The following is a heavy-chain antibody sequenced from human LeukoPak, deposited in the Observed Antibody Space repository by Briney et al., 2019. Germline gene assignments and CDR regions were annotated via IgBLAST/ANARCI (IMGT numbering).Heavy chain of an antibody. J-gene: IGHJ4*02. V-gene: IGHV3-23*01. Sequence: PGGSLRLSCAASGFTFSTYAMSWVRQAPGKGLEWVSAISGNGDSTYYADSVKGRFTISRDNSKNTLSLQMNSLGAEDTALYYCAKRYYCDSTSCYGFDYWAREPWSPSPQ. D-gene: IGHD2-2*01. CDR1: GFTFSTYA. CDR3: AKRYYCDSTSCYGFDY. CDR2: ISGNGDST.